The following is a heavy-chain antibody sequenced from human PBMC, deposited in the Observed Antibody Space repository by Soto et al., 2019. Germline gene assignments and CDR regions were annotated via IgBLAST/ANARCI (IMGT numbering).Heavy chain of an antibody. D-gene: IGHD3-10*01. Sequence: QVQVQESGPGLVKPSQTLSLKCSVSGGSIGSRDYYWSWIRQHPEKGLEWIGSIYYNGNTDYNPSLRDRPTMSLDTSMNEFSLKLTSVTAADTAVYYCARDKGGAALKGSGMDVWGQGTTVTVS. CDR3: ARDKGGAALKGSGMDV. CDR1: GGSIGSRDYY. V-gene: IGHV4-31*02. CDR2: IYYNGNT. J-gene: IGHJ6*02.